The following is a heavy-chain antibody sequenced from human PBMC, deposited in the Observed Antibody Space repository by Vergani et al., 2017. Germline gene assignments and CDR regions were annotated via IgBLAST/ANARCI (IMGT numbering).Heavy chain of an antibody. CDR2: INPNSGGT. D-gene: IGHD3-10*01. J-gene: IGHJ6*03. CDR3: ARTENYGSGSYYNALLYMDV. CDR1: GYPFTGYY. V-gene: IGHV1-2*02. Sequence: QVQLVQSGAEVKKPGASVKVSCKASGYPFTGYYMHWVRQAPGQGLEWMGWINPNSGGTNYAQKFQGRVTMTRDTSISTAYMELSRLRSDDTAVYYCARTENYGSGSYYNALLYMDVWGKGTTVTVSS.